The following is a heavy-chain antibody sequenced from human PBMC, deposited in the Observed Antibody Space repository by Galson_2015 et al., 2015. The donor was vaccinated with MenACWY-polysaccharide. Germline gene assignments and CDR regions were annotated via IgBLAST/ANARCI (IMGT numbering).Heavy chain of an antibody. V-gene: IGHV3-53*01. Sequence: SLRLSCAASGFTVSSSYMSWVRQAPGKGLEWISAFYSGGTTYYADSVKGRFTISRDNSRDTLYLQMNSLRAGDTAVYYCARQVSSSSTYDYWGQGTLVTVSS. J-gene: IGHJ4*02. CDR1: GFTVSSSY. CDR2: FYSGGTT. D-gene: IGHD2-2*01. CDR3: ARQVSSSSTYDY.